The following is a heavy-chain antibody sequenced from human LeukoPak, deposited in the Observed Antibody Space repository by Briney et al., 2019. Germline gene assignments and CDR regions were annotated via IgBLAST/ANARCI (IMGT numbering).Heavy chain of an antibody. J-gene: IGHJ2*01. CDR2: IYYSGST. V-gene: IGHV4-59*07. CDR1: GGSISSYY. Sequence: MTSDTLSLTCTVSGGSISSYYWSWIRQPPGKGLEWIGYIYYSGSTNYNPSLKSRVTISVDTSKNQFSLKLSSVTAADTAVYYCARGRGRQWLVRWPWLDLWGRGTLVTVSS. D-gene: IGHD6-19*01. CDR3: ARGRGRQWLVRWPWLDL.